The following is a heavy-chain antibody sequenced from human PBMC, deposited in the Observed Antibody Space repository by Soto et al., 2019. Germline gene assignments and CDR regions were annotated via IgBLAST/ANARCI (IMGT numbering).Heavy chain of an antibody. J-gene: IGHJ6*02. V-gene: IGHV3-30*04. CDR3: ARGARGRLSGFDQRLYYYYYGMDV. CDR1: GFTFSTYA. CDR2: VSYDGRNK. D-gene: IGHD5-12*01. Sequence: PGGSLRLSCAASGFTFSTYAMHWVRQAPGKGLEWVTSVSYDGRNKYYADSVKDRFTSFRDNSKNTLSVQMNSLRPEDTAVYYCARGARGRLSGFDQRLYYYYYGMDVWGQGTTVTVSS.